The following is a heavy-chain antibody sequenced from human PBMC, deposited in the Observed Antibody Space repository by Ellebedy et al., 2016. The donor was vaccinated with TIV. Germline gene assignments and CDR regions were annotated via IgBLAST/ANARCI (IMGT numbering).Heavy chain of an antibody. CDR1: GFSFSTYG. D-gene: IGHD5-24*01. V-gene: IGHV3-21*04. CDR3: AREFGRDGFTIAEDAFDI. Sequence: PGGSLRLSCAASGFSFSTYGMSWVRQAPGKGLEWLASINSGSSYIYYAYSVRGRFTISRDNAKNSLYLQMNSLRGEDTAVYYCAREFGRDGFTIAEDAFDIWGQGTMVTVSS. J-gene: IGHJ3*02. CDR2: INSGSSYI.